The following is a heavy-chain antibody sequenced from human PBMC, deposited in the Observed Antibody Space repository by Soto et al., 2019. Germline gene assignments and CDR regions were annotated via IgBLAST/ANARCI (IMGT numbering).Heavy chain of an antibody. D-gene: IGHD1-26*01. J-gene: IGHJ4*02. CDR1: GYSITSGYY. V-gene: IGHV4-38-2*01. CDR2: FYHSGNP. Sequence: KTSETLSLTCAVSGYSITSGYYWGLIRQPPGKGLEWIGSFYHSGNPYYNPSLKSRVTISVDTSKNQFSLQLSSVTAADTAVYYCASGGGTYYLVYWGQGTLVTVSS. CDR3: ASGGGTYYLVY.